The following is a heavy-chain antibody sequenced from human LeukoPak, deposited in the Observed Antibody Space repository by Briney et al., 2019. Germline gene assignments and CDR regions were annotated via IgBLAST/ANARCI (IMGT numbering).Heavy chain of an antibody. CDR3: ATPFPLRTVTTSQFDY. CDR2: INPNSGGT. D-gene: IGHD4-17*01. J-gene: IGHJ4*02. Sequence: ASVKVSCKASGYTFTGYYMYWVRQAPGQGLEWMGWINPNSGGTNYAQKFQGRVTMTRDTSISTAYMELSRLRSDDTAVYYCATPFPLRTVTTSQFDYWGQGTLVTVSS. V-gene: IGHV1-2*02. CDR1: GYTFTGYY.